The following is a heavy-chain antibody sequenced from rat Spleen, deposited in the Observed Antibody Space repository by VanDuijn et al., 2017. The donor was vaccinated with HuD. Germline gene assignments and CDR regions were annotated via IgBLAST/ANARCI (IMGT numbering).Heavy chain of an antibody. CDR2: INKDSSTI. V-gene: IGHV4-2*01. CDR1: GFNLNDYW. CDR3: VREAFGVQY. J-gene: IGHJ2*01. Sequence: EVKLVESGGGLVQPGKSLKLSCIASGFNLNDYWMGWVRQAPGKGLEWIGEINKDSSTIKYSPSLKDKFTIFRDNAQNTLYLRMSKLGSEDTAVYYCVREAFGVQYWGQGVMVTVSS. D-gene: IGHD4-3*01.